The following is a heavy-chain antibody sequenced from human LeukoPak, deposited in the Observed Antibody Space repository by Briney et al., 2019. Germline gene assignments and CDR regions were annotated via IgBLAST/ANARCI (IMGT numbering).Heavy chain of an antibody. D-gene: IGHD5-24*01. J-gene: IGHJ4*02. CDR1: GGSFSGYY. V-gene: IGHV4-31*11. CDR2: IYYSGST. CDR3: ARGGGDVYNVFDY. Sequence: KPSETLSLTCAVYGGSFSGYYWTWIRQHPGKGLEWIGYIYYSGSTYYNPSLKSRVTISVDTSKNQFSLKLSSVSAADTAVYYCARGGGDVYNVFDYWGQGTLVTVSS.